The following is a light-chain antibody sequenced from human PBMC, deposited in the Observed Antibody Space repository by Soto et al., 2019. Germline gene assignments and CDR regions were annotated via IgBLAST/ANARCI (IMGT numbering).Light chain of an antibody. CDR3: SSYTSTNTLV. Sequence: QSALTQPASVSGSPGQSITISCPGTRSDVGGYNFVSWYQQHPGKVPKLLIYDVTHRPSCVSNRFSASKSANTASLTIAGLQAEDEADYYCSSYTSTNTLVFGGGTKLTV. J-gene: IGLJ2*01. CDR1: RSDVGGYNF. CDR2: DVT. V-gene: IGLV2-14*01.